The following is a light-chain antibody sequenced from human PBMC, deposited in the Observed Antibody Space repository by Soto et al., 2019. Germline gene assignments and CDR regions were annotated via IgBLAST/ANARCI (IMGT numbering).Light chain of an antibody. CDR2: DVT. J-gene: IGLJ3*02. Sequence: QSALTQPRSVSGSPGQSVTISCTGTSSDVGGYNYVSWYQQHPGKAPKVMIYDVTKRPSGVPDRFSGSKSGNTASLTIFGRHAEDEADYDCCSYAGSYTYGVFGGGTKLTVL. V-gene: IGLV2-11*01. CDR1: SSDVGGYNY. CDR3: CSYAGSYTYGV.